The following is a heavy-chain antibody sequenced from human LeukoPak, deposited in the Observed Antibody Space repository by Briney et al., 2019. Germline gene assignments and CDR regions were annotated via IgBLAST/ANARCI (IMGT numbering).Heavy chain of an antibody. V-gene: IGHV4-4*07. D-gene: IGHD4-17*01. J-gene: IGHJ4*02. CDR3: AREGSYGDYAGGFDY. Sequence: PSETLSLTCTVSGGSISSYYWSWIRQPAEKGLEWIGRIYTSGSTNYNPSLKSRVTMSVDTSKNQFSLKLSSVTAADTAVYYCAREGSYGDYAGGFDYWGQGTLVTVSS. CDR2: IYTSGST. CDR1: GGSISSYY.